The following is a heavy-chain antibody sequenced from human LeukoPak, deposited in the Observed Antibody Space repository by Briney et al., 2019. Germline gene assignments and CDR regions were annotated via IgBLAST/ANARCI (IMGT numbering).Heavy chain of an antibody. CDR2: ISGRSGTT. CDR3: ARGGVDYYGSGTYYLMYYFDY. CDR1: GFTFTSSA. J-gene: IGHJ4*02. V-gene: IGHV3-23*01. Sequence: GGSLRLSCVASGFTFTSSAMSWVRQAPGKGLEWVSAISGRSGTTYYADSVKGRFTISRDNSKNTLYLQMNSLRAGDTAVYFCARGGVDYYGSGTYYLMYYFDYWGQGALVTVSS. D-gene: IGHD3-10*01.